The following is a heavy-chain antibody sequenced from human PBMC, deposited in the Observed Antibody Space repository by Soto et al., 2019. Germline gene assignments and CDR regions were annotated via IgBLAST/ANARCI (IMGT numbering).Heavy chain of an antibody. CDR2: ISGSGGST. CDR3: AKDRGLRLGELSLYRY. J-gene: IGHJ4*02. V-gene: IGHV3-23*01. CDR1: GFTFSSYA. Sequence: EVQLLESGGGLVQPGGSLRLSCAASGFTFSSYAMSWVRQAPGKGLECVSAISGSGGSTYYADSVKGRFTISRDNSKNTLYLQMNSLRAEDTAVYYCAKDRGLRLGELSLYRYWGQGTLVTVSS. D-gene: IGHD3-16*02.